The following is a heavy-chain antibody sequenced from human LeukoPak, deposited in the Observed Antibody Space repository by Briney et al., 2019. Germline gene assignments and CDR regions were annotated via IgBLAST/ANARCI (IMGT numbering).Heavy chain of an antibody. D-gene: IGHD3-10*01. Sequence: GGSLRLSCAASGFTFSSYAMSWVRQAPGKGLEWVSAIGGSGGSTYYADSVKGRFTISRDNSKNTLYLQMNSLRAEDTAVYYCAKETVWFGELGPSYNWFDPWGQGTLVTVSS. CDR2: IGGSGGST. J-gene: IGHJ5*02. CDR3: AKETVWFGELGPSYNWFDP. V-gene: IGHV3-23*01. CDR1: GFTFSSYA.